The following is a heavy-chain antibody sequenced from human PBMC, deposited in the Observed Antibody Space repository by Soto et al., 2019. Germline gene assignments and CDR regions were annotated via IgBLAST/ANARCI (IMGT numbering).Heavy chain of an antibody. J-gene: IGHJ4*02. D-gene: IGHD3-3*01. CDR3: ARTYYDFWSGYPYYFDY. V-gene: IGHV3-23*01. CDR2: ISGSGGST. Sequence: GGSLRLSCAASGFTFSSYAMSWVRQAPGKGLEWVSAISGSGGSTYYADSVKGRFTISRDNSKNTLYLQMNSLRAEDTAVYYCARTYYDFWSGYPYYFDYWGQGTLVTVSS. CDR1: GFTFSSYA.